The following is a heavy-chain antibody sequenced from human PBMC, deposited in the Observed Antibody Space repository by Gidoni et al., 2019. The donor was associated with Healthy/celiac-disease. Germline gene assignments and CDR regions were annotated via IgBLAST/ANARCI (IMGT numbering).Heavy chain of an antibody. CDR1: GGSISSSRYY. D-gene: IGHD3-10*01. J-gene: IGHJ6*02. Sequence: QLQLQESGPGLVKPSETLSLTCTVSGGSISSSRYYWGWIRQPPGKGLEWIGSIYYSGSTYYNPSLKSRVTISVDTSKNQFSLKLSSVTAADTAVYYCARRVTRGAIYYDYGMDVWGQGTTVTVSS. V-gene: IGHV4-39*01. CDR2: IYYSGST. CDR3: ARRVTRGAIYYDYGMDV.